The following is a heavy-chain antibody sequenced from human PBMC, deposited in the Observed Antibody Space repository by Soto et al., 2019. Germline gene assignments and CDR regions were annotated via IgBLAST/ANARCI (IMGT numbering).Heavy chain of an antibody. D-gene: IGHD2-15*01. J-gene: IGHJ4*02. CDR2: ISGSGGST. CDR1: GFTFSSYA. CDR3: AKCALGYCSGGSCYPAGLIDY. V-gene: IGHV3-23*01. Sequence: GGSLRLSCAASGFTFSSYAMSWVRQAPGKGLEWVSAISGSGGSTYYADSVKGRFTISRDNSKNTLYLQMNSLRAEDTAVYYCAKCALGYCSGGSCYPAGLIDYWGQGTLVTVSS.